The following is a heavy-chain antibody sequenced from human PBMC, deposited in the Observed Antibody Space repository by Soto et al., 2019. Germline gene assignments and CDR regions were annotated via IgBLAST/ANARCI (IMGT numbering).Heavy chain of an antibody. J-gene: IGHJ6*04. D-gene: IGHD2-2*01. Sequence: ASVKVSCKASGYTFTSYGISWVRQAPGQGLEWMGWISAYNGNTNYAQKLQGRVTMTTDTSTSTAYMELRSLRSDDTAVYYCARGYWGLVVPTPDRDYYYGWDVWGKGSTVTV. CDR2: ISAYNGNT. V-gene: IGHV1-18*01. CDR1: GYTFTSYG. CDR3: ARGYWGLVVPTPDRDYYYGWDV.